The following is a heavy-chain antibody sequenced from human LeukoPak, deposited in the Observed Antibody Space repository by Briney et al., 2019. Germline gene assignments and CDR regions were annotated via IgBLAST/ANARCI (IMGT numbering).Heavy chain of an antibody. Sequence: SVKVPCKASGGTFSSYAISWVRQAPGQGLEWMGGIIPIFGTANYAQKFQGRVTITADESTSTAYMELSSLRSEDTAVYYCARGRLYSLNWFDPWGQGTLVTVSS. J-gene: IGHJ5*02. CDR3: ARGRLYSLNWFDP. CDR1: GGTFSSYA. V-gene: IGHV1-69*13. D-gene: IGHD3-10*02. CDR2: IIPIFGTA.